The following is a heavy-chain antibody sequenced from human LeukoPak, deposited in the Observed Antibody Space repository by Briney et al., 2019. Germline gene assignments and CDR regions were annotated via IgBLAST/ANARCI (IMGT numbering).Heavy chain of an antibody. J-gene: IGHJ6*02. D-gene: IGHD2-8*01. CDR3: ARGRFCTNGVCYDSSFYGLDV. CDR1: GFTFSSYG. V-gene: IGHV3-33*01. CDR2: IWFDGTNK. Sequence: PGGSLRLSCAASGFTFSSYGMHWVRQAPGKGLEWVAVIWFDGTNKYSADSLQGRFAISRDNSKNTLYLHMNSLRAEDTAVYYCARGRFCTNGVCYDSSFYGLDVWGQGTTATVAS.